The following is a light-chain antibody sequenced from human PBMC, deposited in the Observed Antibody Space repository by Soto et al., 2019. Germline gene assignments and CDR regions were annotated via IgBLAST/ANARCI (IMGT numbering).Light chain of an antibody. Sequence: QSVLTQPGSASGSPGDLITISCTGTSSDVGGYNYVSWYQQHPGKAPKLMIYEVSNRPSGVSNRFSGSKSGNTASLTISGLQAEDEADYYCSSYTSSSTLNYVFGTGTKVTVL. CDR3: SSYTSSSTLNYV. J-gene: IGLJ1*01. CDR1: SSDVGGYNY. V-gene: IGLV2-14*01. CDR2: EVS.